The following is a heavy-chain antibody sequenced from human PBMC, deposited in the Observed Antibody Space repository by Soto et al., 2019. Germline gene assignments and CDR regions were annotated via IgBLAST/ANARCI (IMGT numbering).Heavy chain of an antibody. D-gene: IGHD6-13*01. CDR2: LIPIFGTA. Sequence: QVQLVQSGAEVKKPGSSVKVSCKASGGTFSSYAISWVRQAPGQGLEWMGGLIPIFGTANYAQKFQGRVTITADESTSTAYMELSSLRSEDTAVYYCATYRIAAPATEQNYYYGMDVGGQGTTVTVSS. V-gene: IGHV1-69*01. CDR3: ATYRIAAPATEQNYYYGMDV. J-gene: IGHJ6*02. CDR1: GGTFSSYA.